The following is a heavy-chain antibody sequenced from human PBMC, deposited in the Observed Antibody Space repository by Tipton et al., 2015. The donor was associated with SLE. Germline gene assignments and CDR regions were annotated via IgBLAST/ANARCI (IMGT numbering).Heavy chain of an antibody. CDR2: IYKAGTT. V-gene: IGHV4-34*01. J-gene: IGHJ5*02. Sequence: TLSLTCTVYGGSFTGYYWGWIRQPPGKGLEWIGNIYKAGTTYYNPSLKSRVTISVDTSKNQFSLKLSSVTAADTAVYYCARLPTGFPNWFDPWGQGTLVTVSS. CDR1: GGSFTGYY. CDR3: ARLPTGFPNWFDP. D-gene: IGHD4-17*01.